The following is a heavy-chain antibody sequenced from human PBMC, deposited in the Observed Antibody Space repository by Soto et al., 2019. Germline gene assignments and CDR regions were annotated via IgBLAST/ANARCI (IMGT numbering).Heavy chain of an antibody. CDR3: ARAGIAAAPKYNWFDP. CDR2: ISSSSSYI. V-gene: IGHV3-21*01. D-gene: IGHD6-13*01. CDR1: GFTFSSYS. J-gene: IGHJ5*02. Sequence: GGSLRLSCAASGFTFSSYSMNWVRQAPGKRLEWVSSISSSSSYIYYADSVKGRFTISRDNAKNSLYLQMNSLRAEDTAVYYCARAGIAAAPKYNWFDPWGQGTLVTVSS.